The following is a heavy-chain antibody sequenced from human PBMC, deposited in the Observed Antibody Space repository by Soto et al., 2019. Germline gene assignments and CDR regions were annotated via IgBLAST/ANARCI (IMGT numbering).Heavy chain of an antibody. J-gene: IGHJ4*02. CDR1: GGTFSSYA. CDR3: ARRVGGYYDSSGYYPFDY. Sequence: SVKVSCKASGGTFSSYAISWVRQAPGQGLEWMGGIIPIFGTANYAQKFQGRVTITAEESTSTACMELSSLRSEDTVVYYCARRVGGYYDSSGYYPFDYWGQGTLDTVSS. CDR2: IIPIFGTA. V-gene: IGHV1-69*13. D-gene: IGHD3-22*01.